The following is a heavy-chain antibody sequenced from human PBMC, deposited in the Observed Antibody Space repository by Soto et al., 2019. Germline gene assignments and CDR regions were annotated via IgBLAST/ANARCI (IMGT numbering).Heavy chain of an antibody. CDR1: GYTFTNND. J-gene: IGHJ5*02. D-gene: IGHD1-1*01. CDR3: AIWERFVLLHWFAP. Sequence: ASVKVSCKASGYTFTNNDVSWVRQATGQGLEWMGWVNPGSGDTGYAQKFQGRLTMTRDISIATAYMELNSLTSEDTAIYYCAIWERFVLLHWFAPGGRGPLVTVPP. V-gene: IGHV1-8*01. CDR2: VNPGSGDT.